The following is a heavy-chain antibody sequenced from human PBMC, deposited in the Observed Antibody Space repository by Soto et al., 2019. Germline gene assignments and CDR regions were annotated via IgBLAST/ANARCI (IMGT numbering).Heavy chain of an antibody. CDR3: TRAAWFPYLSFY. Sequence: PGGSLRLSCATSGFTFSDFYMSWVSQAPGKGPEWVSYISSSGSTAYYASSVEGRFTIARDNANNSVYLQMDSMRAEDTALYYCTRAAWFPYLSFYWGQGALVTVSS. D-gene: IGHD3-10*01. J-gene: IGHJ4*02. CDR2: ISSSGSTA. CDR1: GFTFSDFY. V-gene: IGHV3-11*04.